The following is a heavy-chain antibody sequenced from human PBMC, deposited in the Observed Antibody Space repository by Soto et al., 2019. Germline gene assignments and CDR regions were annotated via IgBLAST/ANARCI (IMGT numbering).Heavy chain of an antibody. D-gene: IGHD2-15*01. Sequence: QVQLVESGGGVVQPGRSLRLSCAASGFTFSSYGMHWVRQAPGKGLEWVAVISYDGSNKYYADSVKGRFTISRDNSKNTLYLQMNSLRAEDTAVYYCAKETYSGPLDYWGQGPLVTVSS. CDR3: AKETYSGPLDY. V-gene: IGHV3-30*18. CDR2: ISYDGSNK. CDR1: GFTFSSYG. J-gene: IGHJ4*02.